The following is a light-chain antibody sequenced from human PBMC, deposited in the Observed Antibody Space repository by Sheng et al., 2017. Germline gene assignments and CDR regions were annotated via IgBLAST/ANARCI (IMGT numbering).Light chain of an antibody. Sequence: YELTQPPSVSVSPGQTASITCSGDKLGDKYACWYQQKPGQSPVLVIYQDSKRPSGIPERFSGSNSGNTATLTISGTQAMDEADYYCQAWDSSTAVFGGGTKLTVL. CDR1: KLGDKY. CDR2: QDS. V-gene: IGLV3-1*01. CDR3: QAWDSSTAV. J-gene: IGLJ2*01.